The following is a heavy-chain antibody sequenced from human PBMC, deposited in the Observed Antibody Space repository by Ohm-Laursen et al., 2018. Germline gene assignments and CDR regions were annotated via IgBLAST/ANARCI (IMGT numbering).Heavy chain of an antibody. Sequence: ASVKVSCKASGYTFTSYYMHWVRQAPGQGLEWMGIINPSGGSTSYAQKFQGRVTMTRDTSISTAYMELSRLRSDDTAVYYCARSSGWYLIRNWFDLWGQGTLVTVSS. CDR3: ARSSGWYLIRNWFDL. J-gene: IGHJ5*02. CDR1: GYTFTSYY. D-gene: IGHD6-19*01. V-gene: IGHV1-46*01. CDR2: INPSGGST.